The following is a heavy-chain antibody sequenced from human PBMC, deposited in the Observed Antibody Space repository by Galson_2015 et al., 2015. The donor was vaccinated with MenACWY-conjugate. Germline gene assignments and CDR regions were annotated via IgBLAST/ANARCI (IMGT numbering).Heavy chain of an antibody. CDR3: AKTPLGYYHYVDV. J-gene: IGHJ6*03. Sequence: SLRLSCAVSGFTFSDYAMSWVRQAPGKGLEWVSGISASGGGTYYPDSVKGRFTISGDNSRNTLYLQMNSLRAEDTAVYYCAKTPLGYYHYVDVWGKGTTVTASS. CDR2: ISASGGGT. CDR1: GFTFSDYA. V-gene: IGHV3-23*01.